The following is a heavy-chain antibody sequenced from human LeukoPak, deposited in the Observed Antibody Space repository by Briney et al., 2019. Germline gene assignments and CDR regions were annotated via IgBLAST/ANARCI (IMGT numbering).Heavy chain of an antibody. D-gene: IGHD1-26*01. CDR2: ISYDESDK. CDR3: AKIAETSGTYGQGFDY. CDR1: GFTFSSYA. J-gene: IGHJ4*02. Sequence: PGGSLRLSCAASGFTFSSYAMHWVRQAPGKGLEWVALISYDESDKYYADSVKGRFTISRDNSKNTLYLQMNSLRVEDTAVYYCAKIAETSGTYGQGFDYWGQGTLVTVSS. V-gene: IGHV3-30*18.